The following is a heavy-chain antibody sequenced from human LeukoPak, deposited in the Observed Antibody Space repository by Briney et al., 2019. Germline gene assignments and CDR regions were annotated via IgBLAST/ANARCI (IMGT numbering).Heavy chain of an antibody. J-gene: IGHJ4*02. CDR1: GFTFRDYY. Sequence: KPGGSLRLSCVASGFTFRDYYMHWVRQAPGKGLEWISYISNNGDTIDSAASVKGRFTISRDNAKNTLFLQMNSLSAEDTAVYYRARDPQAWEVPLDSWGQGTLVTVSS. CDR3: ARDPQAWEVPLDS. CDR2: ISNNGDTI. D-gene: IGHD2-2*01. V-gene: IGHV3-11*01.